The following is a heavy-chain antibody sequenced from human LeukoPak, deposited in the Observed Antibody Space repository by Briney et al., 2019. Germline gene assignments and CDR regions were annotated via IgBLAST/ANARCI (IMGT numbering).Heavy chain of an antibody. CDR3: VKTHGDLSSGFH. CDR2: ISHDGSNK. V-gene: IGHV3-30*18. D-gene: IGHD2/OR15-2a*01. J-gene: IGHJ4*02. CDR1: GFTFSRYG. Sequence: GGSLRLSCAASGFTFSRYGIHWVRQAPGRQAPGKGLEWVAVISHDGSNKKYADSVKGRFTISRDNSKNTLYLQMNSLRAEDTAVYYCVKTHGDLSSGFHWGQGTLVTVSS.